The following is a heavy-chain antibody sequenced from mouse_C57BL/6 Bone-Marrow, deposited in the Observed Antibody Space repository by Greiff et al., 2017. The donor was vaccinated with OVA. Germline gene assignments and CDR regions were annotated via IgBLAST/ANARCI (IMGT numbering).Heavy chain of an antibody. J-gene: IGHJ4*01. D-gene: IGHD1-2*01. CDR2: ISSGGDYI. CDR1: GFTFSSYA. Sequence: EVKLVESGEGLVKPGGSLKLSCAASGFTFSSYAMSWVRQTPEKRLEWVAYISSGGDYIYYADTVKGRFTISRDNARNTLYLQMSSLKSEDTAMYYCTRGSTTAYAMDYWGQGTSVTVSS. V-gene: IGHV5-9-1*02. CDR3: TRGSTTAYAMDY.